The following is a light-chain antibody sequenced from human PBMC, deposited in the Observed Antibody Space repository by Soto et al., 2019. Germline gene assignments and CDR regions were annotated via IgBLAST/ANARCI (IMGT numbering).Light chain of an antibody. V-gene: IGKV1-27*01. CDR1: QGISNF. J-gene: IGKJ2*01. CDR3: QRYNSAAYT. Sequence: DIQMTQSPSSLSASVGDRVTITCRASQGISNFLAWYQEKPGKVPKLLIYAASTLQSGVPSRFSGSGSGTDFTLTISNLQPQDVATYYFQRYNSAAYTFGQGNKLEI. CDR2: AAS.